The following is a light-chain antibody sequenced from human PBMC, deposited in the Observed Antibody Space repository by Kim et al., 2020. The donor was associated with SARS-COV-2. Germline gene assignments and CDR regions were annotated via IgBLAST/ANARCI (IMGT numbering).Light chain of an antibody. J-gene: IGLJ2*01. CDR3: NSRDSSGNHLVV. CDR1: SLRSYY. CDR2: GKN. V-gene: IGLV3-19*01. Sequence: TVMIPCQGDSLRSYYASWYQQKPGQAPVLFIFGKNNRPSGIPDRFSGSSSGNTASLTITGAQAEDEADYYCNSRDSSGNHLVVFGGGTQLTVL.